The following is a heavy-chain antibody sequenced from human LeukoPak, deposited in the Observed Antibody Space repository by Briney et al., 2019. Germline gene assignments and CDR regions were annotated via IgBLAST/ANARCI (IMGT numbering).Heavy chain of an antibody. CDR2: IWYDGSNK. D-gene: IGHD3-10*01. J-gene: IGHJ6*03. CDR1: GFTFSSYG. V-gene: IGHV3-33*01. CDR3: ARDANYGSGSYNYYMDV. Sequence: GGSLRLSCAASGFTFSSYGMHWVRQAPGKGLEWVAVIWYDGSNKYYADSVKGRFTISRDNSKNTLYLQMNSLRAEDTAVYYCARDANYGSGSYNYYMDVWGKGTTVTVSS.